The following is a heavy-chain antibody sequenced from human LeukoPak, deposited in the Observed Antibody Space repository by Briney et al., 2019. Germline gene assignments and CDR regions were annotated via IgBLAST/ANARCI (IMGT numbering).Heavy chain of an antibody. CDR3: ARDRCSSTGCYPNDP. V-gene: IGHV1-46*01. J-gene: IGHJ5*02. Sequence: ASVKVSCKASGYTFTSYYMHWVRQAPGQGLEWMGIINPSGGSTSYAQKFQGRVTMTRDTSTSTVYMELSSLRSEDTAVYYCARDRCSSTGCYPNDPWGQGTLVTVSS. D-gene: IGHD2-2*01. CDR2: INPSGGST. CDR1: GYTFTSYY.